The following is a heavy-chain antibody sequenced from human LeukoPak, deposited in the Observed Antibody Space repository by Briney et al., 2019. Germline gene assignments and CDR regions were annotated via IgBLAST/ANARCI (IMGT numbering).Heavy chain of an antibody. CDR2: FSYDETNK. CDR1: GFTFSSYA. Sequence: GGSLRLSCAASGFTFSSYAMHWVSQAPGKGLEWVAVFSYDETNKYYADSVKGRFTISRDNSKNTLYLQMNSLGVEDTAVYYCASGAGDDRSGYYYAPFDYWGQGILVTVSS. D-gene: IGHD3-22*01. J-gene: IGHJ4*02. V-gene: IGHV3-30*04. CDR3: ASGAGDDRSGYYYAPFDY.